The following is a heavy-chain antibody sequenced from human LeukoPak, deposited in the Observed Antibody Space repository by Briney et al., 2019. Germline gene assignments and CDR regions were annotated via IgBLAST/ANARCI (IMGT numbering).Heavy chain of an antibody. CDR3: ARVGDILTGSYYFDY. V-gene: IGHV3-21*01. CDR2: ISSSSSYI. J-gene: IGHJ4*02. D-gene: IGHD3-9*01. CDR1: GFTFSSYS. Sequence: PGGSLRLSCAAPGFTFSSYSMNWVRQAPGKGLEWVSSISSSSSYIYYADSVKGRFTISRDNAKNSLYLQMNSLRAEDTAVYYCARVGDILTGSYYFDYWGQGTLVTVSS.